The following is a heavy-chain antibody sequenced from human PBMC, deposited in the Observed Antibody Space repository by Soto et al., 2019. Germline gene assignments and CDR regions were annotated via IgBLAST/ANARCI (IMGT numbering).Heavy chain of an antibody. D-gene: IGHD4-17*01. CDR2: ISYDGSNK. J-gene: IGHJ5*02. CDR3: AKDLEVMTTVTPNWFDP. V-gene: IGHV3-30*18. Sequence: QVQLVESGGGVVQPGRSLRLSCAASEFTFSSYGMHWVRQAPGKGLEWVAVISYDGSNKYYADSVKGRFTISRDNSKNTLYLQMNSLRAEDTAVYYCAKDLEVMTTVTPNWFDPWGQGTLVTVSS. CDR1: EFTFSSYG.